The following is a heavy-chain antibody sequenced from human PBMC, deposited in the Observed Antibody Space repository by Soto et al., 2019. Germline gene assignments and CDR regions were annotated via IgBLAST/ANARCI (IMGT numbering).Heavy chain of an antibody. Sequence: QLPLQESGPGLVKPSETLSLTCTVSGGPLSRSPYYWGWIRQPPGKGLGWIGNIYYNGNTFYNPSLKSRVTISVNTSKNQFSLKLSSVTAADTAVYYCARHGPLSNNWNQLDYWGQGTLVTVSS. J-gene: IGHJ4*02. V-gene: IGHV4-39*01. D-gene: IGHD1-1*01. CDR3: ARHGPLSNNWNQLDY. CDR2: IYYNGNT. CDR1: GGPLSRSPYY.